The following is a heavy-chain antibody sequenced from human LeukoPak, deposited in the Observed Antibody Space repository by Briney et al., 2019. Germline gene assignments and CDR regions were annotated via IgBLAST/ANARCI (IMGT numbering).Heavy chain of an antibody. CDR3: AKRERYYFDY. J-gene: IGHJ4*02. Sequence: GGSLRLSCAASGVTFSSYALNWVRQAPGKGLEWVSTIGSSGGGTYYADSVKGRFTISRDNSKNTLYLQMNSLRAEDTAVYYCAKRERYYFDYWGQGTLVTVSS. CDR2: IGSSGGGT. V-gene: IGHV3-23*01. D-gene: IGHD1-26*01. CDR1: GVTFSSYA.